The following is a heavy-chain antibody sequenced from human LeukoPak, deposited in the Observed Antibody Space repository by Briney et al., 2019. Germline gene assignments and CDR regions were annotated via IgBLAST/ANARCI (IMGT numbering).Heavy chain of an antibody. CDR2: IFPIFGTA. CDR1: GGTFSSYA. V-gene: IGHV1-69*13. CDR3: ARGKGIAVAHRFDY. D-gene: IGHD6-19*01. Sequence: ASVKVSCKASGGTFSSYAISWVRQAPGQGLEWMGGIFPIFGTANYAQKFQGRVTITANESTSTAYMELSSLRSEDTAVYYCARGKGIAVAHRFDYWGQGTLVTVSS. J-gene: IGHJ4*02.